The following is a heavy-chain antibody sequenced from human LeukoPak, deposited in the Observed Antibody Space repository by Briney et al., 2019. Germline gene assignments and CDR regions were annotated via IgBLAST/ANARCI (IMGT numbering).Heavy chain of an antibody. V-gene: IGHV3-66*04. CDR1: GFIVSNNY. J-gene: IGHJ4*02. Sequence: GGSLSLSCAASGFIVSNNYMSWVRQAPGKGLEWISVTYSGGYTSYSDSVKGRFAIFRDNSKNTLYLQMNSLKDEDTAVYYCAKRSPVAVWGQGTLVTVSS. CDR2: TYSGGYT. CDR3: AKRSPVAV. D-gene: IGHD6-19*01.